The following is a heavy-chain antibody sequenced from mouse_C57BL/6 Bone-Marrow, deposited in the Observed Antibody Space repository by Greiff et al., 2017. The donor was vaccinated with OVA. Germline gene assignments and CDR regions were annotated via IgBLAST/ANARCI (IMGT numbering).Heavy chain of an antibody. CDR3: TRDYSNYGAWYFDV. D-gene: IGHD2-5*01. Sequence: EVQLQQSGTVLARPGASVKMSCKTSGYTFTSYWMHWVKQRPGQGLEWIGAIYPGNSDTSYNQKFKGKAKLTAVTSASTAYMELSSLTNEDSAVYYCTRDYSNYGAWYFDVWGTGTTVTVSS. V-gene: IGHV1-5*01. CDR2: IYPGNSDT. CDR1: GYTFTSYW. J-gene: IGHJ1*03.